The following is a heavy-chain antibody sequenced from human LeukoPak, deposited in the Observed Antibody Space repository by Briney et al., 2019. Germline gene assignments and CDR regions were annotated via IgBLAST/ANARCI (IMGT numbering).Heavy chain of an antibody. CDR2: IYYTGST. CDR1: GGSITSYY. V-gene: IGHV4-59*08. J-gene: IGHJ4*02. CDR3: ASSYFYDGNRYFDY. Sequence: PSETLSLTCSVSGGSITSYYWNWIRQPPGKGLEWIGYIYYTGSTNSNPSLKGRLTISLDTSKKQFSLKLSSVTAADTAIYYCASSYFYDGNRYFDYWGQGALVTVSS. D-gene: IGHD3-22*01.